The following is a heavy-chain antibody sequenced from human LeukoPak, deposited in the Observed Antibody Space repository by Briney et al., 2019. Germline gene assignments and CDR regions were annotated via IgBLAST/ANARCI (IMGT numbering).Heavy chain of an antibody. CDR3: ARDFDYDSSGFYAFGI. J-gene: IGHJ3*02. Sequence: GGSLRLSCAASGFTFDDYGMSWVRQAPGKGLEWVSGINWNGGSTGYADSVKGRFTISRDNAKNSLYLQMNSLRAEDTALYYCARDFDYDSSGFYAFGIWGQGTMVTVSS. CDR1: GFTFDDYG. CDR2: INWNGGST. V-gene: IGHV3-20*04. D-gene: IGHD3-22*01.